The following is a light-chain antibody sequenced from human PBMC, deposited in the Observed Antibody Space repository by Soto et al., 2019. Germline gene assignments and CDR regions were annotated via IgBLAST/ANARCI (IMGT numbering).Light chain of an antibody. CDR1: SSDVGGYNY. V-gene: IGLV2-14*01. Sequence: QSALTQPASVSGSPGQSITISCTGTSSDVGGYNYVSWYQQHPGKAPKLMIYEVSNRPSGVSNRFSGSKSGNTASLTISGLQAEDEADYYCSSYTSGSIWVFGGGTKLTVL. CDR3: SSYTSGSIWV. CDR2: EVS. J-gene: IGLJ3*02.